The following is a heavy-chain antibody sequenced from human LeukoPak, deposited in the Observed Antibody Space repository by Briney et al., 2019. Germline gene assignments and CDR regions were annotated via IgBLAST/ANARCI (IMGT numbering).Heavy chain of an antibody. CDR3: AKDIVIMVRGFDY. Sequence: GGSLRLSCAASGFTFSSYSMNWVRQAPGKGLEWVSSISSSSSYIYYADSVKGRFTISRDNSKNTLYLQMNSLRAEDTAVYYCAKDIVIMVRGFDYWGQGALVTVSS. V-gene: IGHV3-21*04. J-gene: IGHJ4*02. CDR2: ISSSSSYI. CDR1: GFTFSSYS. D-gene: IGHD3-10*01.